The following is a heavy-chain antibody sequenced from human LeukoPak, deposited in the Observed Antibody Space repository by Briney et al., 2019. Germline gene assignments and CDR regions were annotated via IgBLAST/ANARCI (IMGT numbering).Heavy chain of an antibody. J-gene: IGHJ3*02. V-gene: IGHV4-34*01. Sequence: SETLSLTCAVYGGSFSGYYWSWIRQPPGKGLEWIGEINHSGSTNYNPSLKSRVTISVDTSKNQFSLKLSSVTAADTAVYYCARGRADTAMVTEAFDIWGQGTMVTVSS. D-gene: IGHD5-18*01. CDR1: GGSFSGYY. CDR3: ARGRADTAMVTEAFDI. CDR2: INHSGST.